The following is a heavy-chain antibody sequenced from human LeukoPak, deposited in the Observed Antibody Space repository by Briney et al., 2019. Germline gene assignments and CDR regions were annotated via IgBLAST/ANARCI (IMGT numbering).Heavy chain of an antibody. V-gene: IGHV3-7*05. CDR1: GFTFRSYR. CDR2: IKQDGSEK. Sequence: PGGSLRLSCAASGFTFRSYRMSWVRQAPGKGLEWVANIKQDGSEKYYVDSVKGRFTISRDNAKNSLYLQMNSLRAEYTAMYYYARGGYCSSTSCYTIFGVVDYWGQGTLVTVSS. D-gene: IGHD2-2*01. J-gene: IGHJ4*02. CDR3: ARGGYCSSTSCYTIFGVVDY.